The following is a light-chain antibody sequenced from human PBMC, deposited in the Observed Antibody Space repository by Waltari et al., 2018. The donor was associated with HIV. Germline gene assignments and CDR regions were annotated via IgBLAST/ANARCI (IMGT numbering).Light chain of an antibody. CDR3: CSYAGSSNWV. J-gene: IGLJ3*02. CDR2: EGI. CDR1: SSDVGGYTL. Sequence: QSALTQPASVSGSPGQSITISCTGSSSDVGGYTLVSWYQKHHGKAPKLMIYEGIKRPSGVSNRFSGSKSGNTASLTISGLQAEDEADYYCCSYAGSSNWVFGGGTKLTVL. V-gene: IGLV2-23*01.